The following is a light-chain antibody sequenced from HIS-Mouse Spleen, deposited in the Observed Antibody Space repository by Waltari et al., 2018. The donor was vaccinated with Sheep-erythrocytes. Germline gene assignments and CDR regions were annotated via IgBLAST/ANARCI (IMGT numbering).Light chain of an antibody. CDR1: ALPKQF. V-gene: IGLV3-25*03. Sequence: SYDPIQPPPVPLSTGPTAGITCSGDALPKQFAYWYQQKPGQAPVLLIYKDSERPSGIPERFSGSSSGTTVTLTISGGQAEDEADYYCQSADSSGTYVFGTGTKVTVL. CDR3: QSADSSGTYV. CDR2: KDS. J-gene: IGLJ1*01.